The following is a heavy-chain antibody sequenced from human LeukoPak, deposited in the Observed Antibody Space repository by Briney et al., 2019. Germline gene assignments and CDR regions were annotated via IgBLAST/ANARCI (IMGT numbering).Heavy chain of an antibody. CDR2: ISGSGGST. D-gene: IGHD6-19*01. J-gene: IGHJ4*02. CDR3: AKDLTRIAVAGTVFDY. V-gene: IGHV3-23*01. Sequence: PGGSLRLSCAASGFTFSSYAMSWVRQAPGKGLEWVSAISGSGGSTYYADSVKGRFTISRDNSKNTLYLQMNSLRAEDTAVYYCAKDLTRIAVAGTVFDYWGQGTLVTVSS. CDR1: GFTFSSYA.